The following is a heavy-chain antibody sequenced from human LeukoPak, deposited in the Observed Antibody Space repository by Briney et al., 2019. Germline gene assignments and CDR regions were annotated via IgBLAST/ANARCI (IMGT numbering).Heavy chain of an antibody. CDR3: ARRNDRNAFDI. Sequence: PSETLSLTCAVYGGSFSGYYWSWIRQPPGKGLEWIGEINHSGSTNYNPSLKSRVTISEDTSKNQFSLKLSSVTSADTAVYYCARRNDRNAFDIWGQGTMVTVSS. CDR2: INHSGST. V-gene: IGHV4-34*01. J-gene: IGHJ3*02. CDR1: GGSFSGYY. D-gene: IGHD1-1*01.